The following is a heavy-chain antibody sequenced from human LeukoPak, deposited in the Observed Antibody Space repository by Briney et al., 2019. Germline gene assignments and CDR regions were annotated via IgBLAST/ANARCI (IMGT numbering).Heavy chain of an antibody. Sequence: SVKVSCKASGFTFTSSAVQWVRQARGQRLEWIGWIVVGSGNTNYAQKFQERVTITRDMSTSTAYMELSSLRSEDTAVYYCAAEGQNGLLSLPARYYYYMDVWGKGTTVTVSS. J-gene: IGHJ6*03. V-gene: IGHV1-58*01. D-gene: IGHD2/OR15-2a*01. CDR1: GFTFTSSA. CDR3: AAEGQNGLLSLPARYYYYMDV. CDR2: IVVGSGNT.